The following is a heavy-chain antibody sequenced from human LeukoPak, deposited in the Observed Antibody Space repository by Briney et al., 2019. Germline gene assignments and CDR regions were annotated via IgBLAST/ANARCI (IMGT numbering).Heavy chain of an antibody. D-gene: IGHD1-26*01. V-gene: IGHV1-2*04. J-gene: IGHJ4*02. CDR3: AAKKYSGSYWPSPDY. CDR2: INSNNGGT. CDR1: GYTFTDYY. Sequence: PGASVKVSCKASGYTFTDYYVHWVRQAPGQGLEWMGWINSNNGGTKYAQKFQGWVTMTRDTSISTAYMELSRLRSDDTAVYYCAAKKYSGSYWPSPDYWGQGTLVTVSS.